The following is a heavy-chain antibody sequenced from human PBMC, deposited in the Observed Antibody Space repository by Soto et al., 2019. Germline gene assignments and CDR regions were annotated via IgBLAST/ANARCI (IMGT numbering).Heavy chain of an antibody. CDR3: ARHDVLTSSGHFDY. D-gene: IGHD6-19*01. CDR1: GGSISSYY. Sequence: SETLSLTCTVSGGSISSYYWSWIRQPPGKGLEWIGYIYYSGSTNYNPSLKSRVTISVDTSKNQFSLKLSSVTAADTAVYYCARHDVLTSSGHFDYWGQGTLVTVSS. CDR2: IYYSGST. V-gene: IGHV4-59*08. J-gene: IGHJ4*02.